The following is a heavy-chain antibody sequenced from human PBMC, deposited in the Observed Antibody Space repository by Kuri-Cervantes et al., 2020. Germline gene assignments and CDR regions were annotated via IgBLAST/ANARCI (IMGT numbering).Heavy chain of an antibody. CDR2: ITRSGGRS. CDR3: ARVTGSGSLMDV. D-gene: IGHD3-10*01. V-gene: IGHV3-48*04. Sequence: GGSLRLSCAASGFTFTTHSMTWVRQAPGKGLEWVSHITRSGGRSYYADSVKGRFTISRDNAKNSLYLQMNSLRAEDTAVYYCARVTGSGSLMDVWGQGTTVTVSS. CDR1: GFTFTTHS. J-gene: IGHJ6*02.